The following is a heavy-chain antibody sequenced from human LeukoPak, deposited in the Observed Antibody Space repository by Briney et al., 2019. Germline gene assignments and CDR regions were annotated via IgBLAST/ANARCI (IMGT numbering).Heavy chain of an antibody. Sequence: PSETLSLTCTVSGGSISSYYWGWIRQPPGKGLEWIGSIYYSGSTYYNPSLKSRVTISVDTSKNQFSLKLSSVTAADTAVYYCARPFSSSSLDYWGQGTLVTVSS. CDR2: IYYSGST. J-gene: IGHJ4*02. D-gene: IGHD6-6*01. V-gene: IGHV4-39*01. CDR1: GGSISSYY. CDR3: ARPFSSSSLDY.